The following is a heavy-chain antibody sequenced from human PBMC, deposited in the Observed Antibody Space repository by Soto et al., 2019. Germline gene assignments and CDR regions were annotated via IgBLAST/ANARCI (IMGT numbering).Heavy chain of an antibody. D-gene: IGHD1-26*01. V-gene: IGHV1-2*04. CDR3: ARGPFIGGGSPSGWFDP. Sequence: GASVKVSCKASGYTFTGYYMHWVRQAPGQGLEWMGWINPNSGGTNYAQKFQGWVTMTRDTSISTAYMELSRLRSADTAVYYCARGPFIGGGSPSGWFDPWGQGTLVTVSS. J-gene: IGHJ5*02. CDR2: INPNSGGT. CDR1: GYTFTGYY.